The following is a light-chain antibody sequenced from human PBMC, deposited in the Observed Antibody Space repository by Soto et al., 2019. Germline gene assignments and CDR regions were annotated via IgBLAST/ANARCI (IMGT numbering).Light chain of an antibody. Sequence: QSALTQPASVTGSPGQSITISCTGTRSDVGSFHLVSWYQQHPGKAPKLMIYEASKRPSGVSDRFSGSKSGTTASLTVSGLQAEDEADYYCSSYAGSSNVFGTGTKVTVL. J-gene: IGLJ1*01. CDR1: RSDVGSFHL. CDR3: SSYAGSSNV. CDR2: EAS. V-gene: IGLV2-14*02.